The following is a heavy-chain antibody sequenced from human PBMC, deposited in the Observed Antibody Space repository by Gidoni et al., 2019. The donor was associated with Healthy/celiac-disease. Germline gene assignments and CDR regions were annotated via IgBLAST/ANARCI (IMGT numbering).Heavy chain of an antibody. D-gene: IGHD6-13*01. J-gene: IGHJ5*02. V-gene: IGHV3-11*05. CDR1: GFTFSDYY. Sequence: QVQLVESGGGLVKPGGSLRLSCAASGFTFSDYYMSWIRQAPGKGLEWVSYISSSSSYTNYADSVKGRFTISRDNAKNSLYLQMNSLRAEDTAVYYCARVVHSSWGPLWFDPWGQGTLVTVSS. CDR3: ARVVHSSWGPLWFDP. CDR2: ISSSSSYT.